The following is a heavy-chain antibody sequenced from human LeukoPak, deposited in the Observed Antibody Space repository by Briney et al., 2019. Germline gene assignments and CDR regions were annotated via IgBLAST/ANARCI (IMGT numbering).Heavy chain of an antibody. J-gene: IGHJ4*02. V-gene: IGHV3-72*01. CDR3: SRSRGGASSSVTY. CDR2: TKNKAERYTT. Sequence: GGSLRPACAASGFTSSDHCMDWVRQAPGKGLEWVARTKNKAERYTTEYAASVKGRFTISRDVSENSLYLQMHSLTTEDTALYYCSRSRGGASSSVTYWGQGTLVTVSS. CDR1: GFTSSDHC. D-gene: IGHD3-10*01.